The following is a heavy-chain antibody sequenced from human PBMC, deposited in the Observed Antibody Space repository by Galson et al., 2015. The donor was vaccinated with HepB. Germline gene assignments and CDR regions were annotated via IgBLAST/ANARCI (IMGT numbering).Heavy chain of an antibody. CDR3: ARDASQHLYNWFDP. Sequence: SLRLSCAASGSTFSNYAMTWVRQAPGKGLEWVSSISGSDGSTYYADSVKGRFTISRDNSKNTLYLQMNSLRAEDTAVYYCARDASQHLYNWFDPWGQGTLVTVSS. CDR2: ISGSDGST. V-gene: IGHV3-23*01. J-gene: IGHJ5*02. CDR1: GSTFSNYA. D-gene: IGHD3-16*01.